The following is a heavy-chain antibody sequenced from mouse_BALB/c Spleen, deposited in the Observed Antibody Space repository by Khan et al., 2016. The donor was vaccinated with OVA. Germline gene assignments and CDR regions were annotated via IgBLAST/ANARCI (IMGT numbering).Heavy chain of an antibody. CDR1: GFSLTNYR. CDR2: IWSAGST. CDR3: ARRDYDYGRRALFAY. Sequence: QVQLQQPGPGLVQPSQSLSITCTVSGFSLTNYRVHWVRQSPGKGLEWLGVIWSAGSTDYNAAFISRLTIRKDNSRSQAFFKMNSLQPNDTAIYYCARRDYDYGRRALFAYWGQGTLVTVTA. V-gene: IGHV2-2*02. D-gene: IGHD2-4*01. J-gene: IGHJ3*01.